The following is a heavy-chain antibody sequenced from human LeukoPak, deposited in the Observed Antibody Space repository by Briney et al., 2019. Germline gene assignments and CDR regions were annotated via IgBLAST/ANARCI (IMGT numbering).Heavy chain of an antibody. J-gene: IGHJ3*02. CDR2: ISSGGSSI. CDR1: GFTFTNYD. CDR3: ARETYTSWAFDI. V-gene: IGHV3-21*01. D-gene: IGHD1-1*01. Sequence: GGSLGLSSVASGFTFTNYDINWVRQVPGKGLEWVSSISSGGSSIYYADSLRGRFTISRDNAKNSVSLQMNDLRAEDAAVYYCARETYTSWAFDIWGQGTTVIVSS.